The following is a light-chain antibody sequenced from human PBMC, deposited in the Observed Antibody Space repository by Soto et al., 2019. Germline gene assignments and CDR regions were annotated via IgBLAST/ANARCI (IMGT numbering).Light chain of an antibody. Sequence: EIVLTQSPGTLSLSPGERATLSCRASQSVSSSYLAWYQQKPGQAPRFLIYGASSRATGIPDRFSGSGSGTDFTLTISRLEPEDFAVYYCQQYGSSPRVFGGGTKVEIK. CDR2: GAS. CDR3: QQYGSSPRV. J-gene: IGKJ4*01. V-gene: IGKV3-20*01. CDR1: QSVSSSY.